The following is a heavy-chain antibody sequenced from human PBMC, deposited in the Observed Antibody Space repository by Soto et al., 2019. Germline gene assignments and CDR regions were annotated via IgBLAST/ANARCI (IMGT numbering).Heavy chain of an antibody. CDR2: IYHTGST. V-gene: IGHV4-31*03. CDR1: GGSISTVGHY. D-gene: IGHD1-1*01. Sequence: QVQLQESGPKLVKPSQTLSLTCSVSGGSISTVGHYWTWIRQPPGKGLEWIGSIYHTGSTYYSKSLRSRPTMSVDTSKSQLSLRLSSVTAADTAVYYCARATGTLRSRNCDYWGQGSLVTVSS. J-gene: IGHJ4*02. CDR3: ARATGTLRSRNCDY.